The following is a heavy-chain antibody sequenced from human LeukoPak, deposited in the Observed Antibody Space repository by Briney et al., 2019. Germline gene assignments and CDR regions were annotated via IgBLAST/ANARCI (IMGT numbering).Heavy chain of an antibody. J-gene: IGHJ4*02. V-gene: IGHV1-2*02. CDR3: ARAGHNSNSGGYDF. Sequence: ASVKVSCTPSGYTFIDHYLHWVRQAPGQGLESLGWIDPDTGDTNYPQKFQGRVTITRDTSISTTYMELNRLRSDDTAVYYCARAGHNSNSGGYDFWGLGTLVTVSS. CDR2: IDPDTGDT. D-gene: IGHD3-22*01. CDR1: GYTFIDHY.